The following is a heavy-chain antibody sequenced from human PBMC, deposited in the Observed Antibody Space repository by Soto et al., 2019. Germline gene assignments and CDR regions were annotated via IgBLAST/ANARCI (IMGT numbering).Heavy chain of an antibody. J-gene: IGHJ3*02. CDR1: GGTFSSYA. Sequence: SVKVSCKASGGTFSSYAISWVRQAPGQGLEWMGGIIPIFGTANYAQKFQGRVTITADESTSTAYMELSSLRSEDTAVYYCARAADKSWELHNYDAFDIWGQGTMVTVSS. CDR2: IIPIFGTA. V-gene: IGHV1-69*13. D-gene: IGHD1-26*01. CDR3: ARAADKSWELHNYDAFDI.